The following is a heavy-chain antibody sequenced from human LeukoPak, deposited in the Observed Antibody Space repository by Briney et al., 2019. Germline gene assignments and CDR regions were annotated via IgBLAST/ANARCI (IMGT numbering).Heavy chain of an antibody. J-gene: IGHJ4*02. CDR2: FDPEDGET. Sequence: ASVKVSCKVSGYTLTELSMHWVRQAPGKGLEWMGGFDPEDGETIYAQKFQGRVTMTEDTSTDTAYMELSSLRSEDTAVYYCATDSLSSGYFDYWCQGTLVTVSS. CDR3: ATDSLSSGYFDY. V-gene: IGHV1-24*01. CDR1: GYTLTELS. D-gene: IGHD3-22*01.